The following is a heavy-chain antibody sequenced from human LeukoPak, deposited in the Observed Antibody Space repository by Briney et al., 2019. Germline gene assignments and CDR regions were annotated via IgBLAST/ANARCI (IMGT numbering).Heavy chain of an antibody. CDR3: ARVGYGDSLDY. D-gene: IGHD4-17*01. Sequence: GGSLRLSCAASGFTVSSNYMSWVRQAPGKGLEWVSVIYSGGSTYYADSVKGRFTISRDNSKNTLYLQMNSLRAEDTAVYYCARVGYGDSLDYWGQGTLVTVSS. CDR2: IYSGGST. J-gene: IGHJ4*02. V-gene: IGHV3-53*01. CDR1: GFTVSSNY.